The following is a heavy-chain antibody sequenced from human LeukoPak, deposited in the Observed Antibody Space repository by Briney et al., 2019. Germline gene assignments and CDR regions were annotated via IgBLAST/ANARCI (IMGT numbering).Heavy chain of an antibody. Sequence: SETLSLTCAVSGGSMISTKWWSGVRQPPGKGLEWIGEIYHSGSTNYNPSLKGRITISVDKSKNQVSLNLSSVAAADTAVYYCATSTVMNHYCFDYWAQGTLVTVSS. CDR2: IYHSGST. D-gene: IGHD1-14*01. J-gene: IGHJ4*02. CDR3: ATSTVMNHYCFDY. CDR1: GGSMISTKW. V-gene: IGHV4-4*02.